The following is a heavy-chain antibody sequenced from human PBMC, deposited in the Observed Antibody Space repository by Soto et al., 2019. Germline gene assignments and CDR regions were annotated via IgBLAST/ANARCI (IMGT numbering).Heavy chain of an antibody. J-gene: IGHJ4*02. CDR3: AREPSHYGSGSYYYFNY. V-gene: IGHV3-21*01. CDR2: ISSTSDYI. CDR1: GFTFSSYS. Sequence: PGGSLRLSCAASGFTFSSYSMRWVRQAPGKGLEWLSSISSTSDYISYADSVKGRFTIPRDNAKNSLYLQMSSLRAEDTAVYYCAREPSHYGSGSYYYFNYWGQGALVTVSS. D-gene: IGHD3-10*01.